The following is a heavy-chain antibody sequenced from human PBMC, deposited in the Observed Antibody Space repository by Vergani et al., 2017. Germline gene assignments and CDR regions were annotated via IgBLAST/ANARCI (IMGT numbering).Heavy chain of an antibody. Sequence: QLQLQESGPGLVKPSETLSLTCTVSGGSISSSSYYWGWIRQPPGKGLEWIGSIYYSRSTYYNPSLKSRVTISVDTSKNQFSLKLSSVTAADTAVYYCAHSGPRGFDYWGQGTLVTVSS. CDR2: IYYSRST. V-gene: IGHV4-39*01. J-gene: IGHJ4*02. CDR3: AHSGPRGFDY. D-gene: IGHD5-12*01. CDR1: GGSISSSSYY.